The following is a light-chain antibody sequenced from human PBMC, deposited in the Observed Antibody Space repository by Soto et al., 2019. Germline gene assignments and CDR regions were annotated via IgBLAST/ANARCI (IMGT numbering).Light chain of an antibody. CDR2: DVS. Sequence: QSALTQPASVSGSPGQSITISCTGTSSDAGGYNYVSWYQQHPGKAPKLIIYDVSNRPSGVSNHFSGSKSGNTASLTISGLQAEDEADYYCSSYTTSSALYVFGAGTKVTVL. CDR1: SSDAGGYNY. V-gene: IGLV2-14*03. J-gene: IGLJ1*01. CDR3: SSYTTSSALYV.